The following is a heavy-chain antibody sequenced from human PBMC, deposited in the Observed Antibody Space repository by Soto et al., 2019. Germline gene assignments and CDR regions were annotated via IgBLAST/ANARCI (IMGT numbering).Heavy chain of an antibody. D-gene: IGHD3-10*01. CDR2: IYYSGST. Sequence: SETLSLTCTVSGGSISSYYWSWIRQPPGKGLEWIGYIYYSGSTNYNPSLKSRVTISVDTSKNQFSLKLSSVTAADTAVYYCARVRYYYGSGSPPGYYYGMDVWGQGTTVT. CDR3: ARVRYYYGSGSPPGYYYGMDV. CDR1: GGSISSYY. J-gene: IGHJ6*02. V-gene: IGHV4-59*01.